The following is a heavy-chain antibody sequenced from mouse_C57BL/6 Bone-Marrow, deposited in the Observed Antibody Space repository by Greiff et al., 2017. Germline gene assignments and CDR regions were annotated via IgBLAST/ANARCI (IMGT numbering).Heavy chain of an antibody. D-gene: IGHD1-1*01. J-gene: IGHJ1*03. Sequence: QVQLQQSGPELVKPGASVKISCKASGYAFSSSWMNWVKQRPGKGLEWIGRIYPGDGDTNYNGKFKGKATLTADKSSSTAYMQLSSLTSEDSAVYFCARWEITTVVRYFDVWGTGTTVTVSS. CDR3: ARWEITTVVRYFDV. V-gene: IGHV1-82*01. CDR2: IYPGDGDT. CDR1: GYAFSSSW.